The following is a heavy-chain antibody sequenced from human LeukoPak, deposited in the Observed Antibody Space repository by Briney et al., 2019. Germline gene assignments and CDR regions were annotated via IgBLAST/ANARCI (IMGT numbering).Heavy chain of an antibody. CDR3: ARGRWLQTSGYFDY. CDR2: IYYSGST. D-gene: IGHD5-24*01. Sequence: SETLSLTCTVSGGSISSYYWSWIRQPPGKGLEWIGYIYYSGSTNYNPSLKSRVTISVDTSKNQFSLKLSSVTAADTAVYYCARGRWLQTSGYFDYWGQGTLVTVSS. CDR1: GGSISSYY. V-gene: IGHV4-59*12. J-gene: IGHJ4*02.